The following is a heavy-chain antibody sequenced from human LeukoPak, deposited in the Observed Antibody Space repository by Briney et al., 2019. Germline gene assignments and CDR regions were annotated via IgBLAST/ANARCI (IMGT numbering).Heavy chain of an antibody. CDR3: ARFWRGVTTYYFDY. V-gene: IGHV4-31*03. CDR1: GGSISSGGYY. CDR2: IYYSGST. Sequence: SETLSLTCTVSGGSISSGGYYRSWIRQHPGKGLEWIGYIYYSGSTYYNPSLKSRVTISVDTSKNQFSLKLSSVTAADTAVYYCARFWRGVTTYYFDYWGQGTLVTVSS. J-gene: IGHJ4*02. D-gene: IGHD4-17*01.